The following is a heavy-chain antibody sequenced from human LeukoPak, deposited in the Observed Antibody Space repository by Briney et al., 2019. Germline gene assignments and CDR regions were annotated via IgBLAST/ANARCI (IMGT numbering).Heavy chain of an antibody. J-gene: IGHJ5*02. Sequence: SETLSLTCKVSGYPIGLDYYWVWIRQAPGRGLQWIGGFHRGRIQYNSALKSRVAISIDSSKNQFSLRMWPVTAADTAFYFCARAPSSYESGNGYPNLGWLDPWGQGALVTVSS. CDR2: FHRGRI. CDR1: GYPIGLDYY. V-gene: IGHV4-38-2*02. D-gene: IGHD5-24*01. CDR3: ARAPSSYESGNGYPNLGWLDP.